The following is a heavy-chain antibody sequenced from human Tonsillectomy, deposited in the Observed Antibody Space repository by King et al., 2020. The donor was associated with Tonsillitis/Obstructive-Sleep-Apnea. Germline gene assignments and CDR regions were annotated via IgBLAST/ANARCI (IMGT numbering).Heavy chain of an antibody. V-gene: IGHV3-20*04. CDR2: IDWNGGNT. CDR1: GFNFDDYG. Sequence: VQLVESGGGVVRPGGSLRLSCAASGFNFDDYGMSWVRQAPGKGLEWVSVIDWNGGNTVYADSVKGRFTISRDNANNSLYLQMNSLRAEDTGLYYCARGSIAVVPVAITTPLECWGQGTLVTVSS. J-gene: IGHJ4*02. CDR3: ARGSIAVVPVAITTPLEC. D-gene: IGHD2-2*02.